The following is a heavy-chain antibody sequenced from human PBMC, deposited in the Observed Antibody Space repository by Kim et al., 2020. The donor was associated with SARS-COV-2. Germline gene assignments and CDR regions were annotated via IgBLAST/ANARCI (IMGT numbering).Heavy chain of an antibody. Sequence: GGSLRLSCAASGFTFSSYGMHWVRQAPGKGLEWVAVIWYDGSNKYYADSVKGRFTISRDNSKNTLYLQMNSLRAEDTAVYYCARALPNRYGDYWYYYYGMDVWGQGTTVTVSS. CDR2: IWYDGSNK. D-gene: IGHD4-17*01. CDR3: ARALPNRYGDYWYYYYGMDV. CDR1: GFTFSSYG. J-gene: IGHJ6*02. V-gene: IGHV3-33*01.